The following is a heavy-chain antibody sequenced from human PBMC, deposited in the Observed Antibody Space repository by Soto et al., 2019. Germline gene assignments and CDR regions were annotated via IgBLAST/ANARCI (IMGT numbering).Heavy chain of an antibody. Sequence: QVQLQESGPGLVKPSETLSLTCIVSGGSVSSGSYYWSWIRQPPGKGLEWIGFIYYTGRTSYNPSLKSRVTISVDTSNNQFSLKLSSVTAADTAVYICATMSSRGYPLDYGGRGTLVTVSS. CDR1: GGSVSSGSYY. J-gene: IGHJ4*02. V-gene: IGHV4-61*01. D-gene: IGHD3-22*01. CDR2: IYYTGRT. CDR3: ATMSSRGYPLDY.